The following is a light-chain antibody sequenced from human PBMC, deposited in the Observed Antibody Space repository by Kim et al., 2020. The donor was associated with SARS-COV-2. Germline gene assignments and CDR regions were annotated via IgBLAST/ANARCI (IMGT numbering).Light chain of an antibody. Sequence: PGERATLSCRASQSVSNTYVSWYQQKPGQAPRGLIYGASTRATGIPARFSGSVSGTDFTLTISSLQPEDFAIYYCQQDYKVPRTFGQGTKLE. CDR2: GAS. CDR3: QQDYKVPRT. J-gene: IGKJ2*01. V-gene: IGKV3D-7*01. CDR1: QSVSNTY.